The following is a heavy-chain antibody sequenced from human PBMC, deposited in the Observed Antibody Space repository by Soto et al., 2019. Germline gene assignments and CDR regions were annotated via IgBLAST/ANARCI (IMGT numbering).Heavy chain of an antibody. J-gene: IGHJ6*01. CDR2: IMPVFPTA. D-gene: IGHD3-3*02. Sequence: QVQLVQSGAEVKKPGSSVKVSCKTSGGTFRTSAISWVRQAPGQGLEWMGGIMPVFPTADYAQKFQGRVTITAEDSTSTAYMELSSLRSEDTAVYYCARDKDRQQLGGNYYYIMDVWGQGTTVTVSS. CDR1: GGTFRTSA. V-gene: IGHV1-69*12. CDR3: ARDKDRQQLGGNYYYIMDV.